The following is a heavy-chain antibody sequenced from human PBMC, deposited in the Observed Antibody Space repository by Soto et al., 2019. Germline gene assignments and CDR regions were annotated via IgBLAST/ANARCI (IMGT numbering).Heavy chain of an antibody. CDR1: GYTFTGYY. V-gene: IGHV1-2*04. D-gene: IGHD2-2*01. J-gene: IGHJ5*02. CDR3: ARGDIVVVPAAMGSSSWFDP. Sequence: APVKVSCKASGYTFTGYYMHCVRQTPGQGLERMGWINPNSGDTNYAQKFQGWVTMTRDTSISTAYMELSRLRSDDTAVYYCARGDIVVVPAAMGSSSWFDPWGQGTLVTVS. CDR2: INPNSGDT.